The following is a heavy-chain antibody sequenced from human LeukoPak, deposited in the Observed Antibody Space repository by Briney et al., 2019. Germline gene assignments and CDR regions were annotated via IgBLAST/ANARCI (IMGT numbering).Heavy chain of an antibody. V-gene: IGHV3-23*01. D-gene: IGHD2-15*01. J-gene: IGHJ6*02. CDR2: ITGSGAGT. CDR3: ARDGYCSGGSCYSPFYYYYYGMDV. Sequence: GGSLRLSCAASNFAFSTYAMTWVRQAPGKGLEWVSSITGSGAGTSYADSVKGRFTISRDNSKSTLFLQMNSLRAEDTAVYYCARDGYCSGGSCYSPFYYYYYGMDVWGQGTTVTVSS. CDR1: NFAFSTYA.